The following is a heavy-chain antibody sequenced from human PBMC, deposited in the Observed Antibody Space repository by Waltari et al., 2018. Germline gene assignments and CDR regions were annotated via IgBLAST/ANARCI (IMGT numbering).Heavy chain of an antibody. CDR1: GVVFDEFT. Sequence: EVNLVESGGAVVQPGGSLRLSCTASGVVFDEFTMQWVRQVPGSGLQWVALISWDGGDTYYADSVKGRFTISRDNSRNSLYLEMKTLTLEDTALYYCATSDYAGKGDYWGHGTLVTVSS. V-gene: IGHV3-43*01. D-gene: IGHD5-12*01. CDR2: ISWDGGDT. J-gene: IGHJ4*01. CDR3: ATSDYAGKGDY.